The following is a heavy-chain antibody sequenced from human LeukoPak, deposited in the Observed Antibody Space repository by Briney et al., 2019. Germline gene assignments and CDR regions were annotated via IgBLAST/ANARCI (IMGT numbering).Heavy chain of an antibody. CDR3: VRDTAVAAKFGNWHFDL. V-gene: IGHV3-21*01. CDR1: GFTFSSYS. CDR2: ISSSSSYI. Sequence: GGSLRLSCAASGFTFSSYSMNWVRQAPGKGLEWVSSISSSSSYIYYADSVKGRFTISRDNAKNSLYLQMNSLRAEDTAVYYCVRDTAVAAKFGNWHFDLWGRGTLVTVSS. J-gene: IGHJ2*01. D-gene: IGHD2-21*02.